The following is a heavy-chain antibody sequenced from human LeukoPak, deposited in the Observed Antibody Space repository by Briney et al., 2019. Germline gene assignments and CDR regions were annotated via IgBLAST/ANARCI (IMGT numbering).Heavy chain of an antibody. J-gene: IGHJ4*02. CDR2: IYSGGST. CDR1: GFTVSSNY. CDR3: ARDRGVKGDYFDY. Sequence: GGSLRLSCAASGFTVSSNYMSWVRQAPGKGLEWVSVIYSGGSTYYADSVKGRFTISRDNSKNTLYLQMNSLRAEDTAVYYCARDRGVKGDYFDYWGQGTLVTVSS. V-gene: IGHV3-53*01. D-gene: IGHD3-10*01.